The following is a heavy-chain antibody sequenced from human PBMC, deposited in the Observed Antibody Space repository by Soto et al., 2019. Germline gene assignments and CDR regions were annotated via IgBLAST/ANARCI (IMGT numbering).Heavy chain of an antibody. D-gene: IGHD3-10*01. CDR3: ARSPPGSSGSYTYYFDY. J-gene: IGHJ4*02. V-gene: IGHV4-31*03. CDR1: GGSISSGGYY. CDR2: IYYSGST. Sequence: PSETLSLTCTVSGGSISSGGYYWSWIRQHPGKGLEWIGYIYYSGSTYYNPSLKSRVTISVDTSKNQFSLKLSSVTAADTAVYYCARSPPGSSGSYTYYFDYWGQGTLVTVSS.